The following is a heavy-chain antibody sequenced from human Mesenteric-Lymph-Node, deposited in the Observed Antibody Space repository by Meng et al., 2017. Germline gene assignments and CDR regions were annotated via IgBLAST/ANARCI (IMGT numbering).Heavy chain of an antibody. CDR3: TRHTPTIFRGLDP. Sequence: GESLKISCAASGFTFSGSTMHWVRQASGKGLEWVGRIRTRAYDYATEYAASVKGRFTISRDDSENTAYLQMNSLKTEDTAVYYCTRHTPTIFRGLDPWGQGTLVTVSS. CDR2: IRTRAYDYAT. V-gene: IGHV3-73*01. D-gene: IGHD3-3*01. CDR1: GFTFSGST. J-gene: IGHJ5*02.